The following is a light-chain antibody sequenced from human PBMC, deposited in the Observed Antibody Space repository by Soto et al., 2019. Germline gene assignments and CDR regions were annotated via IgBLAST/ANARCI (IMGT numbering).Light chain of an antibody. CDR3: CSYAGSSTHVV. V-gene: IGLV2-23*01. J-gene: IGLJ2*01. Sequence: QSALTQPASVSGSPGQSITISCTGTSSDVGSYNLVSWYQQHPGKAPKLMIYEGSKRPSGVSNRFSGSKSGNTASLTISWLQAEDEADYYCCSYAGSSTHVVFGGGTQLTVL. CDR1: SSDVGSYNL. CDR2: EGS.